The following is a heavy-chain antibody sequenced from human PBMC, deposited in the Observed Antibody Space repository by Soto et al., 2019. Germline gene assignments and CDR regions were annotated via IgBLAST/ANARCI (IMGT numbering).Heavy chain of an antibody. D-gene: IGHD3-3*01. V-gene: IGHV2-26*01. J-gene: IGHJ6*02. Sequence: GSGPTLVNPTETLTLTCTVSGFSLSNARMGVSWIRQPPGKALEWLAHIFSNDEKSYSTSLKSRLTISKDTSKSQVVLTMTNMDPVDTATYYCARGFTIFGVVISYGMDVWGQGTTVTVSS. CDR3: ARGFTIFGVVISYGMDV. CDR1: GFSLSNARMG. CDR2: IFSNDEK.